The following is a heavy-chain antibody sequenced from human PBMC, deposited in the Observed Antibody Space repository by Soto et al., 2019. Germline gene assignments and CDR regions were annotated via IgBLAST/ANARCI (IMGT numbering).Heavy chain of an antibody. V-gene: IGHV3-15*07. CDR2: IKSKTDGGTT. CDR3: TTDLYSTLLLVLLAY. D-gene: IGHD6-13*01. CDR1: GFTFSNAW. J-gene: IGHJ4*01. Sequence: PGWSLRLSCAASGFTFSNAWINWVRQAPGKGLEWVGLIKSKTDGGTTDYAEPVKGRFAISRDDSNNMVYLQMNSLKIEDTAVYYCTTDLYSTLLLVLLAYPGHRTFVPVSS.